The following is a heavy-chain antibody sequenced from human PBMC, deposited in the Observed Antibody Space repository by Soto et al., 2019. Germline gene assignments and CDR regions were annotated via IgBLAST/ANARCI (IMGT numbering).Heavy chain of an antibody. CDR3: ARGGSGWTRGGWLGP. J-gene: IGHJ5*02. CDR1: GFSFSDYY. V-gene: IGHV3-11*01. CDR2: ISDSGNTI. Sequence: QVQLVQSGGGLVKPGGSLTLSCAASGFSFSDYYMIWVRQAPGKGLEWLSYISDSGNTIYYADSVRARFTIFRDNAAKSVYLQMIGLSDGDTAFYYCARGGSGWTRGGWLGPWGQGSLVTVSS. D-gene: IGHD6-25*01.